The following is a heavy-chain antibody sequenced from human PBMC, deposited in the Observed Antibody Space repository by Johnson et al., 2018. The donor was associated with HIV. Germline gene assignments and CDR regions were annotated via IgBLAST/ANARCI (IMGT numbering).Heavy chain of an antibody. D-gene: IGHD1-1*01. CDR3: ARDRAEVDDPNDAFDI. J-gene: IGHJ3*02. CDR1: GFRFDDYA. Sequence: QVQLVESGGGLVQPGSSLRLSCAASGFRFDDYAMHWVRQAPGKGLEWVAVISDDGRSKYYADSVKGRFTISRDNSKNTLYLQMNRLRTDDTAVYYCARDRAEVDDPNDAFDIWGQGTVVTVSS. CDR2: ISDDGRSK. V-gene: IGHV3-30*03.